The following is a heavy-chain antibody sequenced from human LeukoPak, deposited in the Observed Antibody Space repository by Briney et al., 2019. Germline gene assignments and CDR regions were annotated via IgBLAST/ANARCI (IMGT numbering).Heavy chain of an antibody. CDR3: ARTGYSSGWYGGFDI. J-gene: IGHJ3*02. V-gene: IGHV5-51*01. Sequence: GESLKISCKGSGYSFNRYWIGWVRQMPGKGLEWMGIIYPGDSDTRYGPSFQGQVTISADKSISTAYLQWSSLKASDTAMYYCARTGYSSGWYGGFDIWGQGTMVTVSS. D-gene: IGHD6-19*01. CDR1: GYSFNRYW. CDR2: IYPGDSDT.